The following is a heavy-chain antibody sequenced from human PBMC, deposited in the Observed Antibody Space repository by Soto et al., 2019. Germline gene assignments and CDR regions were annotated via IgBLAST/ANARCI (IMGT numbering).Heavy chain of an antibody. CDR2: INAGNGNT. V-gene: IGHV1-3*01. J-gene: IGHJ4*02. CDR1: GYTFTSYA. D-gene: IGHD6-19*01. CDR3: AKDLGGWTDY. Sequence: QVQLVLSGAEVKKPGASVKVSCKASGYTFTSYAMQWVRQAPGQRLEWMGWINAGNGNTKYSQKFQGRVTITSDTSASTDYMELSSLRSEDTAVYYCAKDLGGWTDYWGQGTLVTVSS.